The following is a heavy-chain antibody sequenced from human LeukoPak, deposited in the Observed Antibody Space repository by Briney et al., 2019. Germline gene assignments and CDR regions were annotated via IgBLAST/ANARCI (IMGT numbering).Heavy chain of an antibody. J-gene: IGHJ6*03. D-gene: IGHD5-12*01. V-gene: IGHV1-2*02. Sequence: ASVKVSCKASGYTFSGFYIHWVRQAPGQGLEWMGWINPNSGVTNYAQKLQGRVTITRDTSIDTAYMQLSRLRSDDTAVYYCAKDRYGDYEAPFHYYMDAWGRGTTVTVSS. CDR2: INPNSGVT. CDR1: GYTFSGFY. CDR3: AKDRYGDYEAPFHYYMDA.